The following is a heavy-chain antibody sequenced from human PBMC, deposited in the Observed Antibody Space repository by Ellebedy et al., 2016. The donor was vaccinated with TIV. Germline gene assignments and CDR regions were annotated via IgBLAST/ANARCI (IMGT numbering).Heavy chain of an antibody. J-gene: IGHJ6*02. CDR1: GFTFSSYA. Sequence: KISXAASGFTFSSYAISWVRQAPGQGLEWMGGIIPIFGTANYAQKFQGRVTITADESTSTAYMELSSLRSEDTAVYYCARDRYYYGMDVWGQGTTVTVSS. V-gene: IGHV1-69*01. CDR2: IIPIFGTA. CDR3: ARDRYYYGMDV.